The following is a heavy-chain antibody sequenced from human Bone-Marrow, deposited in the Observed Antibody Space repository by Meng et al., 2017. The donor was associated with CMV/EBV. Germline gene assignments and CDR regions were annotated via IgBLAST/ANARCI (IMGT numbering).Heavy chain of an antibody. CDR3: ARSGYYYGLDV. D-gene: IGHD1-26*01. J-gene: IGHJ6*02. CDR1: GYTFTGYY. CDR2: ISSNSGDT. V-gene: IGHV1-2*02. Sequence: ASVKVSCKTSGYTFTGYYLHWVRQAPGQGLEWMGWISSNSGDTNYAQKLQGRVTMTRDTSISTVYMELSRLRSDDSAVYYCARSGYYYGLDVWGQGTTVTVSS.